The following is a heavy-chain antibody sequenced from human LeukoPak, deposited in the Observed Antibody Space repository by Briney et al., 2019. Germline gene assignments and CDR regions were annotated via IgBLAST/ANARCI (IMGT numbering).Heavy chain of an antibody. CDR2: IYTSGST. CDR1: GGSISSYY. Sequence: SETLSLTCTVSGGSISSYYWSWLRQPAGKGLEWIGRIYTSGSTSYNPSLKSRVTMSVDTSKNQFSLKLSSVTAADTAVYYCASGGSDYYFDYWGQGTLVTVSS. CDR3: ASGGSDYYFDY. J-gene: IGHJ4*02. D-gene: IGHD3-10*01. V-gene: IGHV4-4*07.